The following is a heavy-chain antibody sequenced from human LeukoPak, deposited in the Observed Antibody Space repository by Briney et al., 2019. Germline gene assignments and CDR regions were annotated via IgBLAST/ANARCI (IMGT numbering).Heavy chain of an antibody. Sequence: GRSLRLSCAASALTFSTYSMNWVRQAPGEVLEWVSAISGSGSSTYYTDSVKGRFTTSRENSKTTRCVQMNRLRAEDTAVYYCAKQTPPYGDYDYSGQGALVTVSS. CDR3: AKQTPPYGDYDY. CDR2: ISGSGSST. CDR1: ALTFSTYS. V-gene: IGHV3-23*01. D-gene: IGHD4-17*01. J-gene: IGHJ4*02.